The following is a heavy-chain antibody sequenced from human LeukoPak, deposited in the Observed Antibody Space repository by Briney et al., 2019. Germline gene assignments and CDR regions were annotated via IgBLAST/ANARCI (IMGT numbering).Heavy chain of an antibody. Sequence: GGSLRLSCAASGFTFSSYAMSWVRQAPGKGLEWVSVIYSDGSTYYADSVKGRFTISRDNSKNTLYVQMNSLRAEDTAVYYCARGVSSGYYYVGYFDYWGQGTLVTVSS. CDR3: ARGVSSGYYYVGYFDY. CDR2: IYSDGST. V-gene: IGHV3-66*01. J-gene: IGHJ4*02. D-gene: IGHD3-22*01. CDR1: GFTFSSYA.